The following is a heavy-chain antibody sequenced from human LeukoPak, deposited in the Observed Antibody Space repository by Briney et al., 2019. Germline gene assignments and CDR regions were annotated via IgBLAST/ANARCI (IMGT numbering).Heavy chain of an antibody. J-gene: IGHJ4*02. V-gene: IGHV3-74*01. CDR1: EFTFSSYW. CDR2: INSDGSST. D-gene: IGHD3-22*01. Sequence: GGSLRLSCAASEFTFSSYWMHWVRQVPGKGLMWVSHINSDGSSTTYADSVKGRFTISRDNAKNTLYLQMNSLRDEDTAVYYCASYYDSSGYSYGRRIFDTWGQGTQVTVSS. CDR3: ASYYDSSGYSYGRRIFDT.